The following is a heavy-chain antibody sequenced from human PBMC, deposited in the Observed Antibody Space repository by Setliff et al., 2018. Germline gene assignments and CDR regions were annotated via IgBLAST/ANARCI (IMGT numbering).Heavy chain of an antibody. V-gene: IGHV1-46*03. CDR3: ARDRFYNSWSGTSITAPHDAFDI. D-gene: IGHD3-3*01. CDR2: INPSGGLT. CDR1: GYTLSKYY. J-gene: IGHJ3*02. Sequence: ASVKVSCKASGYTLSKYYMYWVRQAPGQGLEWMGIINPSGGLTKYAQKFQGRVTMTSDTSTNTVYLEVSSLRSEDTAVYFCARDRFYNSWSGTSITAPHDAFDIWGQGTMVTVSS.